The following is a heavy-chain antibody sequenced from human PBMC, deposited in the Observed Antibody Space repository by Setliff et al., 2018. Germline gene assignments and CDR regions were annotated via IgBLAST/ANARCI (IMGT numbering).Heavy chain of an antibody. CDR1: GFSFSSYA. CDR3: ASAGHSGSWFPFDAFHI. V-gene: IGHV3-23*01. Sequence: GGSLRLSCVGSGFSFSSYAMTWVRQAPGKGLEWVSGIGGRGISTYYADSMKGRFTISRDNAKNSLYLQMNSLRAEDTAVYYCASAGHSGSWFPFDAFHIWGQGTMVTVSS. D-gene: IGHD6-13*01. J-gene: IGHJ3*02. CDR2: IGGRGIST.